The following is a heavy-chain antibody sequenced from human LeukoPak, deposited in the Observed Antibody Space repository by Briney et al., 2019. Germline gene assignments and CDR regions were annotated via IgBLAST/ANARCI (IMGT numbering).Heavy chain of an antibody. J-gene: IGHJ4*02. Sequence: KPGGSLRLSCAASGFTFSSYAMSWVRQAPGKGLEWVSAISGSGGSTYYADSVKGRFTISIDNSKNTLYLQMNSLRAEDTAVYYCAKDGSVVGATSIWDREIDYWGQGTLVTVSS. D-gene: IGHD1-26*01. CDR1: GFTFSSYA. CDR3: AKDGSVVGATSIWDREIDY. CDR2: ISGSGGST. V-gene: IGHV3-23*01.